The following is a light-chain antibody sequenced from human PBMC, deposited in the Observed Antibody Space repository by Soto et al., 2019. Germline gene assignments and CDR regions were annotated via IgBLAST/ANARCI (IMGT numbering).Light chain of an antibody. J-gene: IGLJ1*01. CDR1: SSDVGGYNY. Sequence: HSALTQPASVSGSPGQSITISCTGTSSDVGGYNYVSWYQQHPGKAPKLMIYDVSNRPSGVSNRFSGSKSGNTASLTISGLQAEDEADYYCSSYTSSIPYVFGTGTKVTVL. CDR2: DVS. V-gene: IGLV2-14*01. CDR3: SSYTSSIPYV.